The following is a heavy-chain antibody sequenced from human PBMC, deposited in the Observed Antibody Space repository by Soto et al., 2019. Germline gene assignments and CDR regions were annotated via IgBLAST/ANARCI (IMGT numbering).Heavy chain of an antibody. V-gene: IGHV1-18*01. CDR1: GFRFAEFG. CDR3: TRAADRLDFVWGRNDAFDI. Sequence: QVQLLQSGPEVKKPGASVRVSCQAFGFRFAEFGISWVRQAPAQGLEWVGWSRADNNHPNDAKSLQGRVNVTADTPTTTASLELTSLRSDDTAVYYCTRAADRLDFVWGRNDAFDIWGQGTLVIVTS. CDR2: SRADNNHP. J-gene: IGHJ3*02. D-gene: IGHD3-16*01.